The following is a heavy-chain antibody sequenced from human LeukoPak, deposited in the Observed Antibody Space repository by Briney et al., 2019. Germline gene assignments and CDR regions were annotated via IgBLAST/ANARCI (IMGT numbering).Heavy chain of an antibody. Sequence: GGSLRLSCAASGFTFSSYWMSWVRQAPGKGLEWVASIKQDGSEKYYVDSVKGRFTISRDNAKNSLYLQMNSLRAEDTAVYYCARDDSDYGDYERFDYWGQGTLVTVSS. D-gene: IGHD4-17*01. J-gene: IGHJ4*02. V-gene: IGHV3-7*01. CDR1: GFTFSSYW. CDR3: ARDDSDYGDYERFDY. CDR2: IKQDGSEK.